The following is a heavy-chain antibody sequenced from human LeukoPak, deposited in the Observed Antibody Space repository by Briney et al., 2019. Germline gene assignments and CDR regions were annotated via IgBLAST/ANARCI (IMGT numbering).Heavy chain of an antibody. D-gene: IGHD3-22*01. CDR1: DGSFSGYY. CDR2: IYYSGNT. CDR3: ARAPHFFDTSGSRYYFDY. V-gene: IGHV4-34*01. Sequence: SETLSLTCAVYDGSFSGYYWSWIRQPPGKGLEWIGSIYYSGNTYYSPSLMSRVTISVDTSKNQFSLNLSSVTAADTAVYYCARAPHFFDTSGSRYYFDYWGQGALVTVSS. J-gene: IGHJ4*02.